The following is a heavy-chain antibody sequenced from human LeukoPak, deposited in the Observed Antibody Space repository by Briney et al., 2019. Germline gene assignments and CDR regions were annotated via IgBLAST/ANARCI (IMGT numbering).Heavy chain of an antibody. CDR1: GFSLRTSGMC. D-gene: IGHD3-9*01. V-gene: IGHV2-70*11. CDR3: ARGRWFFDY. Sequence: SGPTLVNPTQPLTLTCTFSGFSLRTSGMCVSWIRQPPVKALEWLARIDWDDDKYYSTSLKTRLTISKDTSKNQVVLTMTNMDPVDTATYYCARGRWFFDYWGQGTLVTVSS. J-gene: IGHJ4*02. CDR2: IDWDDDK.